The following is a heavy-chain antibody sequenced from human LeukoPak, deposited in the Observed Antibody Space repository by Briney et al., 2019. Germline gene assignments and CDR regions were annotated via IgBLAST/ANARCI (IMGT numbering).Heavy chain of an antibody. Sequence: SETLSLTCTVSGGSISIYYWSWIRQPPGKGLEWIGYIYNSGSTNYNPSFKSRVTILEDTPKNQFSLKLSSVTAADTAVYYCVRDRELNYWGQGTLVTVSS. J-gene: IGHJ4*02. CDR3: VRDRELNY. CDR2: IYNSGST. CDR1: GGSISIYY. D-gene: IGHD3-10*01. V-gene: IGHV4-59*01.